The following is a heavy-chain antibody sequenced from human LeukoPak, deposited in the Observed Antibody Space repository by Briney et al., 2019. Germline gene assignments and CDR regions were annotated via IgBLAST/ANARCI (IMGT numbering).Heavy chain of an antibody. V-gene: IGHV3-74*03. CDR3: AKDFVVVPGNVNYFDY. D-gene: IGHD2-21*02. CDR1: GLTFNSYW. CDR2: INGDASNT. J-gene: IGHJ4*02. Sequence: PGGSLRLSCAASGLTFNSYWMHWVRHVAGEGLVWVARINGDASNTTYADSVKGRFTVSRDNSKNTLYVQMKSLRAEDTAVYYCAKDFVVVPGNVNYFDYWGQGTLVTVSS.